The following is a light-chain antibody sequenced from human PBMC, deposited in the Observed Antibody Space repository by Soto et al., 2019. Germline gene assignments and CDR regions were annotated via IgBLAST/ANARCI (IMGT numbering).Light chain of an antibody. J-gene: IGLJ1*01. Sequence: QSVLTQPPSASGSPGQSVTISCTGTSSDVGGYKYVSWYQQHPGKAPKVMIYEVSKRPSGVPDRFSGSKSGNTASLTVSGLQAEDEADYYCSSYAGSDLYVFGRGTKVTVL. V-gene: IGLV2-8*01. CDR3: SSYAGSDLYV. CDR1: SSDVGGYKY. CDR2: EVS.